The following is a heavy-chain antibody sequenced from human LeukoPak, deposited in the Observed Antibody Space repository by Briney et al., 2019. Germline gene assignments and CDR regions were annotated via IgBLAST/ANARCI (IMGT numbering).Heavy chain of an antibody. V-gene: IGHV1-18*04. Sequence: ASVTVSCTASGYTFITYGISWVRQAPGQGLEWMGWINPHTGDTKNAQILHERVTVTPDPFTDTAYMELRSLRSHDTAVYYCARGDFDFDSWGQGTLVTVS. D-gene: IGHD2-21*01. CDR2: INPHTGDT. J-gene: IGHJ4*02. CDR3: ARGDFDFDS. CDR1: GYTFITYG.